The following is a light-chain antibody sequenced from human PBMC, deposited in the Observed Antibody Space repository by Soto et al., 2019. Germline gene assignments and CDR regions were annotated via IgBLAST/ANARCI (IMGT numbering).Light chain of an antibody. CDR3: QQYHTTPVT. CDR2: WAS. Sequence: DIERTLSPDSLTVSLGERATINCKSSQTVLYSSNYLAWYQQKPGQPPKLLIYWASTRESGVPDRFSGSGSGTDFTLTISSLQAEDVAVYYCQQYHTTPVTFGQGTKVEIK. V-gene: IGKV4-1*01. J-gene: IGKJ1*01. CDR1: QTVLYSSNY.